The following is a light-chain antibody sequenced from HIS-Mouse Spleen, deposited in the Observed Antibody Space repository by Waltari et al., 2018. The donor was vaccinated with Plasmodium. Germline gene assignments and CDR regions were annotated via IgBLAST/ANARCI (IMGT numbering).Light chain of an antibody. Sequence: DIQMPQSPSPLSASVGDSVPITCRASQSISSWLAWYPQKPGKAPKLLIYKASSLESGVPSRFSGSGSGTEFTLTISSLQPDDFATYYCQQYNSYSWTFGQGTKVEIK. CDR2: KAS. CDR1: QSISSW. V-gene: IGKV1-5*03. J-gene: IGKJ1*01. CDR3: QQYNSYSWT.